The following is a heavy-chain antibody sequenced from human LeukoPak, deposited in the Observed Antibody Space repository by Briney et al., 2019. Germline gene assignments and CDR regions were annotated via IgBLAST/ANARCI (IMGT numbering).Heavy chain of an antibody. CDR2: ISSSGSTI. V-gene: IGHV3-11*01. CDR1: GFTFSDYY. Sequence: PGGSLRLSCAASGFTFSDYYMSWIRQAPGKGLEWVSYISSSGSTIYYADSVKGRFTISRDNAKNSLYLQMNSLRAEDTAVYYCVRKHYYGSGSYYNALYYYYGMDVWGQGATVTVSS. CDR3: VRKHYYGSGSYYNALYYYYGMDV. D-gene: IGHD3-10*01. J-gene: IGHJ6*02.